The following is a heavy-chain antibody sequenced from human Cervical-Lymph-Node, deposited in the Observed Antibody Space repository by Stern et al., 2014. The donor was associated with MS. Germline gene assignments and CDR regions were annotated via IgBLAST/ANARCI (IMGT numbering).Heavy chain of an antibody. CDR3: ARIYCSGDECYHSFDT. V-gene: IGHV1-2*06. J-gene: IGHJ4*02. Sequence: VQLVQSGAEVKKPGASVKVSCKASGYRFSTFYLHWLRQAPGQGLQWIGRIAPGNGATNSSQTFQGRLTITRDRSITTAYLELSGLRSDDTAVYYCARIYCSGDECYHSFDTWGQGTLVTVSS. CDR1: GYRFSTFY. D-gene: IGHD3-16*02. CDR2: IAPGNGAT.